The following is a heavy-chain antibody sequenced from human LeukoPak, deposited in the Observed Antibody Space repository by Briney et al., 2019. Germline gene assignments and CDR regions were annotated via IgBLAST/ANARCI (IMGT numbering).Heavy chain of an antibody. CDR2: ISSIGSTI. CDR1: GFAFSSYE. V-gene: IGHV3-48*03. Sequence: GGSLRLSCAASGFAFSSYEMNWVRQAPGKGLESVSYISSIGSTIYYADSGKGRFTISRDNAKNSLYLQMNSLRAEDTAVYYCAELGITMIGGVWGKGTTVTISS. J-gene: IGHJ6*04. CDR3: AELGITMIGGV. D-gene: IGHD3-10*02.